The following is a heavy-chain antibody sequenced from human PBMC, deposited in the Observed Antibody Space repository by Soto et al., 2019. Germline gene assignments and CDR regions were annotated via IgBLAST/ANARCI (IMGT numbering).Heavy chain of an antibody. D-gene: IGHD6-6*01. J-gene: IGHJ6*03. CDR3: ARLDYYYYLDV. CDR2: IHYSGST. Sequence: QGQLQESGPGLVRPSETLSLTCTVSGASITSYYWSWIRQSSGKGLEWIGYIHYSGSTNYNPSLESRVTMSIDASASQFSSRLRSVTAADTAVYYCARLDYYYYLDVWGKGTAVTVSS. CDR1: GASITSYY. V-gene: IGHV4-59*12.